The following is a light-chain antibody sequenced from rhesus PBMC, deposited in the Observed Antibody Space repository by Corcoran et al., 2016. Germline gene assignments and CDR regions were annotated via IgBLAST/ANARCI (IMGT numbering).Light chain of an antibody. CDR3: CSYRTRSTFV. CDR1: HSAIGAYND. J-gene: IGLJ6*01. Sequence: QSALTQPPSVSKSLGQSVTISCTGSHSAIGAYNDVSWYQQHPGTAPRLLIYDVSKRLSGVSDRFSGSKSGNTASLTISGLQAEDEADHYCCSYRTRSTFVFGSGTKLTVL. CDR2: DVS. V-gene: IGLV2S9*01.